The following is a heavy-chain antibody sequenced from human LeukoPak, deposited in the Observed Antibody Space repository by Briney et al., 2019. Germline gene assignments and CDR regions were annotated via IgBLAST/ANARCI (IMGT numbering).Heavy chain of an antibody. D-gene: IGHD3-22*01. J-gene: IGHJ4*02. CDR1: GFTFSSHW. Sequence: GGSLRLSCAASGFTFSSHWMHWVRQAPGKGLVWVSRIKDDGSHTNYADSVKGRFTIPRDNSKNTLYLQMNSLRAEDTAVYYCARVGGRSSGYYRPFDYWGQGTLVTVSP. CDR3: ARVGGRSSGYYRPFDY. V-gene: IGHV3-74*01. CDR2: IKDDGSHT.